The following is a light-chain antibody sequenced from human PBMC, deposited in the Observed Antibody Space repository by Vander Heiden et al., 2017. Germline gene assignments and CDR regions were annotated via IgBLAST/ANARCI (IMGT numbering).Light chain of an antibody. Sequence: SSGLTQDPAVSVALGQTVRITCQGDSLRIYYASWYQQKPGQAPVLVIYGKNNRPSGIPDRFSGSSSGNTASVTITGAQAEDEADYYCNSRDSSGNLVVFGGGTKLTVL. CDR2: GKN. CDR3: NSRDSSGNLVV. J-gene: IGLJ2*01. CDR1: SLRIYY. V-gene: IGLV3-19*01.